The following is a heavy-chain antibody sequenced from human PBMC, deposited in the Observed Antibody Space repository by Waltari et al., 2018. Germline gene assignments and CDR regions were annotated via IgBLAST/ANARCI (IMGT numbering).Heavy chain of an antibody. D-gene: IGHD3-16*01. V-gene: IGHV4-4*07. J-gene: IGHJ6*03. CDR2: IYTSGST. CDR1: GGSISSYY. CDR3: ASTPTVGQGNYYYYYYMDV. Sequence: QVQLQESGPGLVKPSETLSLTCTVSGGSISSYYWSWIRQPAGKGLEWIGRIYTSGSTNYNPSPKSRVTMSVDTSKNQCSLKLSSGTAADTAVYYCASTPTVGQGNYYYYYYMDVWGKGTTVTISS.